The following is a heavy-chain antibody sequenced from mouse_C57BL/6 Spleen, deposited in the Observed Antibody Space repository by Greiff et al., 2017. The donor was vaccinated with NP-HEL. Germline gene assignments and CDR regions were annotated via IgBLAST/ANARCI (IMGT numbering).Heavy chain of an antibody. Sequence: VHLVESGAELVMPGASVKLSCKASGYTFTSYWMHWVKQRPGQGLEWIGEIDPSDSYTNYNQKFKGKSTLTVDKSSSTAYMQLSSLTSEDSAVYYCARTYGSSPYWYFDVWGTGTTVTVSS. D-gene: IGHD1-1*01. CDR3: ARTYGSSPYWYFDV. CDR2: IDPSDSYT. V-gene: IGHV1-69*01. J-gene: IGHJ1*03. CDR1: GYTFTSYW.